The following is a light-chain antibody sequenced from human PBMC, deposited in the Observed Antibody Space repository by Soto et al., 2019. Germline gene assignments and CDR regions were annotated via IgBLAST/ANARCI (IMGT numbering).Light chain of an antibody. CDR1: QNINNW. CDR2: AAS. V-gene: IGKV1-5*01. J-gene: IGKJ5*01. Sequence: DIQMTQSPSILSASVGYRFTITCRASQNINNWLAWYQQKPGKAPKLLIYAASTLQSGVPSRFSGSGSGTDFTLTIRSLEPEDSAVYYCQQRNVWPPVTFGQGTRREIK. CDR3: QQRNVWPPVT.